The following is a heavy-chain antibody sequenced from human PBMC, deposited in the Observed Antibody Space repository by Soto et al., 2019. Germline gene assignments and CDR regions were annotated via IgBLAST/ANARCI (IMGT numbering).Heavy chain of an antibody. CDR2: IIPIFGTA. D-gene: IGHD1-26*01. V-gene: IGHV1-69*06. CDR1: GGTFSSYA. Sequence: QVQLVQSGAEVKKPGSSVKVSCKASGGTFSSYAISWVRQAPGQGLEWMGGIIPIFGTANYAQKFQGRVTLTADKSTSTAYMELSSLRSEDTAVYYCARVLGYSGSSYDAFDIWCQGSMVTVSS. CDR3: ARVLGYSGSSYDAFDI. J-gene: IGHJ3*02.